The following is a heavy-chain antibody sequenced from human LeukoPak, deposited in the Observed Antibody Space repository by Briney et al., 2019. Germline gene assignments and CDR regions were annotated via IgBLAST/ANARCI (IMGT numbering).Heavy chain of an antibody. J-gene: IGHJ6*02. CDR3: AITLGGPKYYDFWSGYYTPNYYYYYGMDV. CDR2: MNPNSGNT. Sequence: ASVKVSCKASGYTFTSYDINWVRQATGQGLEWMGRMNPNSGNTGYAQKFQGRVTMTRNTSISTAYMELSSLRSEDTAVYYCAITLGGPKYYDFWSGYYTPNYYYYYGMDVWGQGTTVTVSS. D-gene: IGHD3-3*01. V-gene: IGHV1-8*01. CDR1: GYTFTSYD.